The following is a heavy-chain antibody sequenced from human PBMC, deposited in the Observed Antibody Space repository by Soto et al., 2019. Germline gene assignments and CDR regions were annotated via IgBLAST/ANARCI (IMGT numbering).Heavy chain of an antibody. V-gene: IGHV4-39*01. CDR3: ASEGSSWYDPPIDY. D-gene: IGHD6-13*01. CDR2: IYYSGST. CDR1: GGSISSSSYY. Sequence: QLQLQESGPGLVKPSETLSHTCTVSGGSISSSSYYWGWIRQPPGKGLEWIGSIYYSGSTYYNPSLKSRVTISVDTSKNQFSLKLSSVTAADTAVYYCASEGSSWYDPPIDYWGQGTLVTVSS. J-gene: IGHJ4*02.